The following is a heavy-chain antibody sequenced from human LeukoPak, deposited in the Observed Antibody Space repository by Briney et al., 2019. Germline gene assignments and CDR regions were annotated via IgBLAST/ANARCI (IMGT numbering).Heavy chain of an antibody. CDR2: ISGSGGST. CDR1: GFTFSSYA. CDR3: ARAYYDFWSGYYTGEYYGMDV. J-gene: IGHJ6*02. D-gene: IGHD3-3*01. V-gene: IGHV3-23*01. Sequence: GGSLRLSCAASGFTFSSYAMSWVRQAPGKGLEWVSGISGSGGSTYYADSVKGRFTISRDNSKNTLYLQMNSLRAEDTAVYYCARAYYDFWSGYYTGEYYGMDVWGQGTTVTVSS.